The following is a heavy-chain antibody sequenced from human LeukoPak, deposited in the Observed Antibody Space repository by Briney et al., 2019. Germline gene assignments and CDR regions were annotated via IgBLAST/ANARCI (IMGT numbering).Heavy chain of an antibody. CDR1: GFTFSNHG. V-gene: IGHV3-21*01. CDR3: ARGSAVAGQGDY. Sequence: GGSLRLSCAASGFTFSNHGMNWVRQAPGKGLEWVSSISSSSSYIYYADSVKGRFTISRDNAKNSLYLQMNSLRAEDTAVYYCARGSAVAGQGDYWGQGTLVTVSS. D-gene: IGHD6-19*01. CDR2: ISSSSSYI. J-gene: IGHJ4*02.